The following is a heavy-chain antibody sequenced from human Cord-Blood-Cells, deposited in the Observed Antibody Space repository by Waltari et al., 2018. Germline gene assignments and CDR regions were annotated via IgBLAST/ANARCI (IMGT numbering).Heavy chain of an antibody. J-gene: IGHJ3*02. CDR1: GGSISSYY. V-gene: IGHV4-59*01. CDR3: ASPSGSGSYYNAFDI. Sequence: QVQLQESGPGLVKPSETLSLTCTVSGGSISSYYWSWIRQPPGKGLEWIGYIYHSGGTNYNPSLKSRVTISVDTSKNQFSLKLSSVTAADTAVYYCASPSGSGSYYNAFDIWGQGTMVTVSS. D-gene: IGHD3-10*01. CDR2: IYHSGGT.